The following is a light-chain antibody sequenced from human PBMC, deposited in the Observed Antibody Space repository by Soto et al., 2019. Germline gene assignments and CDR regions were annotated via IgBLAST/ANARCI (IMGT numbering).Light chain of an antibody. CDR2: GAS. CDR3: QQRAFLLLP. Sequence: IGVKKSVCTVSLYNGERATLSSRASQSVSSSYLAWYQQKPGQAPRLLMYGASIRASGIPDRFSGSGSGTDFTLIICIREPEDFTVYYCQQRAFLLLPFCGGTNLDIK. V-gene: IGKV3D-20*02. J-gene: IGKJ3*01. CDR1: QSVSSSY.